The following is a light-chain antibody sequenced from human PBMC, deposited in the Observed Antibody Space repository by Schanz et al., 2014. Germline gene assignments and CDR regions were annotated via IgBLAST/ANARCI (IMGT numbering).Light chain of an antibody. CDR3: QQYGGSPLT. J-gene: IGKJ4*01. CDR1: QSVTRY. V-gene: IGKV3-20*01. Sequence: EIVLTQSPGTLSLSPGERATLSCRASQSVTRYFAWYQQRPGQAPRLLIYDASNRATGIPDRFSGSGSGTDFTLTISRLEPEDFAVYYCQQYGGSPLTFGGGTKVEVK. CDR2: DAS.